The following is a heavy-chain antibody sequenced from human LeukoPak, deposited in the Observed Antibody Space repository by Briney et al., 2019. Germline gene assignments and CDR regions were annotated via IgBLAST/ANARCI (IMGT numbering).Heavy chain of an antibody. CDR2: ISGSGVST. Sequence: PGRSLRLSCAASGFTFSSYAMSSVRQAPGKGLEWVSAISGSGVSTYYADSVKGRFTISRDNSKNTLYLQMNSLRAEDTAVYYCAKGEVVVPAASDYWGQGTLVTVSS. V-gene: IGHV3-23*01. CDR1: GFTFSSYA. J-gene: IGHJ4*02. D-gene: IGHD2-2*01. CDR3: AKGEVVVPAASDY.